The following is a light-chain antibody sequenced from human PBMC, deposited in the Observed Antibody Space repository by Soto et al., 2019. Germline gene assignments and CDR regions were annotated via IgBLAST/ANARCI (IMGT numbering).Light chain of an antibody. J-gene: IGKJ1*01. CDR1: QSISSY. Sequence: DIQMTQSPSSLSASVGDRVNITCRASQSISSYLNWYQQKPGKAPKLLIYAASSLQSGVPSRFSGSGSGTDFTLTISSLQPEDFATYYCQQSYSTPPVTFGQGTKVEIK. CDR3: QQSYSTPPVT. V-gene: IGKV1-39*01. CDR2: AAS.